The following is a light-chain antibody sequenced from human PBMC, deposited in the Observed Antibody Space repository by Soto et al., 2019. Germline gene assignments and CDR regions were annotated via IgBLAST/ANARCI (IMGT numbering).Light chain of an antibody. Sequence: EIVLTHSPDTLSLSPWEIATLSCRASQSVSSSALAWYQQKPGQAPRRLIYGASSRATGIPDRFSGSGSGTDFTPTISCLQSEDFATYYCQQYYSYPITFGQGTRLEIK. J-gene: IGKJ5*01. CDR2: GAS. CDR3: QQYYSYPIT. CDR1: QSVSSSA. V-gene: IGKV3-20*01.